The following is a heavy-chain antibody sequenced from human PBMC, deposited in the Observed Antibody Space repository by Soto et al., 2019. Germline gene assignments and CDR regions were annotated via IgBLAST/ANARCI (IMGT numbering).Heavy chain of an antibody. D-gene: IGHD5-18*01. CDR2: IRTKAYGGAP. J-gene: IGHJ6*02. V-gene: IGHV3-49*04. Sequence: PGGSLRLSCLGSGFTFGDYAVSWVRQAPGKGLEWVSFIRTKAYGGAPDYAASVKGRFTLSRDDSKSIVYLQMHSLQTEDTAVYFCSRVSGYSYGYSFGMDVWGQGTTVTVS. CDR1: GFTFGDYA. CDR3: SRVSGYSYGYSFGMDV.